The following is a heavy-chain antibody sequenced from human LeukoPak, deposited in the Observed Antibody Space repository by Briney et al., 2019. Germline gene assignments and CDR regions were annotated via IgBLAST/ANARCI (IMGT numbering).Heavy chain of an antibody. Sequence: SETLSLTCTVSGGSISSYYWSWIRQPPGKGLEWIGYIYYSGGTNYNPSLKSRVTISVDTSKNQFSLKLSSVTAADTAVYYCARGPPEARYCSSTSCPPDYYYGMDVWGQGTTVTVSS. D-gene: IGHD2-2*01. CDR1: GGSISSYY. CDR2: IYYSGGT. V-gene: IGHV4-59*08. CDR3: ARGPPEARYCSSTSCPPDYYYGMDV. J-gene: IGHJ6*02.